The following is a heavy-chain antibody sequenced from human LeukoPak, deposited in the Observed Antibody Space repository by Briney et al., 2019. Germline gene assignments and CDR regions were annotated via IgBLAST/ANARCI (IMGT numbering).Heavy chain of an antibody. D-gene: IGHD4-17*01. Sequence: AAVKVSCKASGYTFTTYGVSWVRQAPGQGLEWMGWISGYDGNTNYAQKLRGRVTMTTDTSTSTAYMDLRSLRSDDTALYYCARTVTTSSYYFDYWGQGTLVTVSS. CDR2: ISGYDGNT. V-gene: IGHV1-18*01. J-gene: IGHJ4*02. CDR1: GYTFTTYG. CDR3: ARTVTTSSYYFDY.